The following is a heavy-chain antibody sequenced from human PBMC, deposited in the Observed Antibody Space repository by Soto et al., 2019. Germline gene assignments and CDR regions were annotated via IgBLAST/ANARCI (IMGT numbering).Heavy chain of an antibody. CDR1: GFTFSSYW. Sequence: GGSLRLSCAASGFTFSSYWMHWVRQAPGKGLVWVSRINSDGSSTSYADSVKGRFTISRDNAKDTLYLQMNSLRAEDTAVYYCARSGYCSGGSCYSKKKYFDYWGQGTLVTVSS. V-gene: IGHV3-74*01. D-gene: IGHD2-15*01. J-gene: IGHJ4*02. CDR3: ARSGYCSGGSCYSKKKYFDY. CDR2: INSDGSST.